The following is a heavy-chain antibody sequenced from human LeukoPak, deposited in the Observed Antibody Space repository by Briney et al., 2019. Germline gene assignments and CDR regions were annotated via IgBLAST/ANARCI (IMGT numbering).Heavy chain of an antibody. CDR3: ASLSPIVVATDAFDI. Sequence: GGSLRLSCAASGFTVSSNYMSWVRQAPGKGLEWVSVIYSGGSTYYADSVKGRFTISRDNSKNTLYLQMNSLRAEDTAVYYCASLSPIVVATDAFDIWGQGTMVTVSS. J-gene: IGHJ3*02. CDR2: IYSGGST. CDR1: GFTVSSNY. D-gene: IGHD3-22*01. V-gene: IGHV3-66*01.